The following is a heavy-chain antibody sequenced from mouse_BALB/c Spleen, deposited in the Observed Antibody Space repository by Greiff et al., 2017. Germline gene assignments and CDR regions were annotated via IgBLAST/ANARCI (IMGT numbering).Heavy chain of an antibody. V-gene: IGHV1-14*01. CDR3: ARYYGSSFAY. J-gene: IGHJ3*01. CDR1: GYIFSSYV. CDR2: ISPYNDGT. Sequence: EVKLMESGPELVKPGASVKMSCKASGYIFSSYVIHWVKQIPGQGLEWIGYISPYNDGTKYNEKFRGKATLTSDKSSSTAYMQLSSLTSEDSAVYYCARYYGSSFAYWGQGTLVTVSA. D-gene: IGHD1-1*01.